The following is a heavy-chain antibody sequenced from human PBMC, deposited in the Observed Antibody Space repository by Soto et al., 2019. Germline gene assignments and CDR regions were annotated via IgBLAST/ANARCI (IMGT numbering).Heavy chain of an antibody. J-gene: IGHJ4*02. CDR1: GDSISGRYS. CDR3: ARGDILRGAPIDS. CDR2: IYHSGST. D-gene: IGHD3-10*01. V-gene: IGHV4-30-2*01. Sequence: QVHLQESASGLVKPSETLSLTCGVSGDSISGRYSWHWIRRPPGGGLEWVGYIYHSGSTHYNPSPGSRITMSVATCKNMFSLTLTDVTAADSARYYCARGDILRGAPIDSWGQGTQGTV.